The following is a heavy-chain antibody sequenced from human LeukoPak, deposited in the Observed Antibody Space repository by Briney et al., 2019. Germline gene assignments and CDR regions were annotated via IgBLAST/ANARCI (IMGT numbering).Heavy chain of an antibody. V-gene: IGHV1-18*01. CDR3: ASSSSGWYYGY. D-gene: IGHD6-19*01. Sequence: GASVTVSCKASGYTFTSYGISWVRQAPGQGLEWMGWISAYNGNTNYAQKLQGRVTMTTDTSTSTAYMELRSLRSDDTAVYYCASSSSGWYYGYWGQGTLVTVSS. CDR1: GYTFTSYG. CDR2: ISAYNGNT. J-gene: IGHJ4*02.